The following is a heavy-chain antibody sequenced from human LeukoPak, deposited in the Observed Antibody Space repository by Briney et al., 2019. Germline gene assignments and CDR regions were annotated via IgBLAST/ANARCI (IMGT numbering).Heavy chain of an antibody. J-gene: IGHJ4*02. CDR2: ISSSSSTI. V-gene: IGHV3-48*04. D-gene: IGHD6-13*01. Sequence: GGSLRLSCAASGFTFSSYSMNWVRQAPGKGLEWVSYISSSSSTIYYADSVKGRFTISRDNAKNSLYLQMNSLRAEDTAVYYCAGDMRISSSWPYYFDYWGQGTLVTVSS. CDR3: AGDMRISSSWPYYFDY. CDR1: GFTFSSYS.